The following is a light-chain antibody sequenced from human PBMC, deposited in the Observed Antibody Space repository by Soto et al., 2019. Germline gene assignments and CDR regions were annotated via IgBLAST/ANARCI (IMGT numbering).Light chain of an antibody. Sequence: QSALTQPASVSGSPGQSITVSCTGTSSDVGGDKYVYWYQHQSGKAPKLIMYEVSNRPSGVSDRFSGSKSGNTASLTISGLHTEDEADYYCSSYTSSNTLVFGGGTQLTVL. CDR3: SSYTSSNTLV. J-gene: IGLJ7*01. CDR1: SSDVGGDKY. V-gene: IGLV2-14*01. CDR2: EVS.